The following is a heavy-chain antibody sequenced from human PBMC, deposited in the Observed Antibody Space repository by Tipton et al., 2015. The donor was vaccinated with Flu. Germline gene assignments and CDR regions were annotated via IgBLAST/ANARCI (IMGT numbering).Heavy chain of an antibody. CDR3: ARDTRRYKWNYAYFDY. CDR2: IYTSGST. V-gene: IGHV4-4*07. D-gene: IGHD1-7*01. CDR1: GGSISSYY. Sequence: GLVKPSETLSLTCTVSGGSISSYYWSWIRQPAGKGLEWIGRIYTSGSTNYNPSLKSRVTMSVDTSKNQFSLKLSSVTAADTAVYYCARDTRRYKWNYAYFDYWGQGTLVTVSS. J-gene: IGHJ4*02.